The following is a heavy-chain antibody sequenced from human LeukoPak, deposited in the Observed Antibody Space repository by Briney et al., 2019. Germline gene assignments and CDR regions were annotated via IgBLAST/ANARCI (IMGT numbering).Heavy chain of an antibody. CDR3: ARLRTTQFHAKYYNMDV. CDR2: INHRGST. J-gene: IGHJ6*03. CDR1: GGSFGDYY. Sequence: SETLSLTCVVYGGSFGDYYWTWIRQPPGRGLEWIGEINHRGSTNYNPSLESRVTISIDTSKNQFSLKVTSVTAADTAVYYCARLRTTQFHAKYYNMDVWGKGTTVIISS. V-gene: IGHV4-34*01. D-gene: IGHD3-10*01.